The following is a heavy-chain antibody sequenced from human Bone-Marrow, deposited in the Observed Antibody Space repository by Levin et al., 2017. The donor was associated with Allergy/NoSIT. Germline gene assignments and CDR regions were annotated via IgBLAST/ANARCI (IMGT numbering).Heavy chain of an antibody. CDR3: ARVGLSGWRSMPHDH. CDR1: GFSFSSYW. J-gene: IGHJ4*02. V-gene: IGHV3-74*01. CDR2: INNDGSST. Sequence: GGSLRLSCAASGFSFSSYWMHWVRQAPGKGLVWFSRINNDGSSTTYADSVKGRFTISRDNAKNTLYLQMNSLRAEDTAVYYCARVGLSGWRSMPHDHWGQGTLVTVSS. D-gene: IGHD6-19*01.